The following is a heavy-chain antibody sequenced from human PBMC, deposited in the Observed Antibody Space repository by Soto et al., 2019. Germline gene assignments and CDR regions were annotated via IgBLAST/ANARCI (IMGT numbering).Heavy chain of an antibody. J-gene: IGHJ5*02. V-gene: IGHV4-59*01. CDR2: IYYSGST. CDR3: ATLDYGSGSYSLFDP. CDR1: GGSISSYY. D-gene: IGHD3-10*01. Sequence: PSETLSLTCTVSGGSISSYYLSWIRQPPGKGLEWIGYIYYSGSTNYNPSLKSRVTISVDTSKNQFSLKLSSVTAADTAVYYCATLDYGSGSYSLFDPWGQGTLVTVSS.